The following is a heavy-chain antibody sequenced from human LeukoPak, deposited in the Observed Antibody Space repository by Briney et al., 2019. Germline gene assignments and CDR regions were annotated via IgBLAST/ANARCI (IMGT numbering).Heavy chain of an antibody. D-gene: IGHD3-16*01. V-gene: IGHV4-59*01. Sequence: SETLSLNCTVSGDPMSRYYWSWIWQPPGKGLEWIGYIYYSGSTNYNPSLKSRVTMSVDTSKNKFSLNLSSVTAADTAVYYCARGGKYYDYVWGSYIFDYWGQEALGTASS. CDR3: ARGGKYYDYVWGSYIFDY. J-gene: IGHJ4*02. CDR2: IYYSGST. CDR1: GDPMSRYY.